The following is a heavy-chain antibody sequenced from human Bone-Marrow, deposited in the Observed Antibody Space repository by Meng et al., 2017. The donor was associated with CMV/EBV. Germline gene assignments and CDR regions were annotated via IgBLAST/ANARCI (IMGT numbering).Heavy chain of an antibody. CDR3: ARDYGAAGP. D-gene: IGHD6-13*01. J-gene: IGHJ5*02. Sequence: GESLKISCAASGFTFSSYSMNWVRQAPGKGLEWVSYISSSSSTIYYADSVKGRFTISRDNAKNSLYLQMNSLRAEDTAVYYCARDYGAAGPWGQGTLVNVAS. CDR2: ISSSSSTI. CDR1: GFTFSSYS. V-gene: IGHV3-48*04.